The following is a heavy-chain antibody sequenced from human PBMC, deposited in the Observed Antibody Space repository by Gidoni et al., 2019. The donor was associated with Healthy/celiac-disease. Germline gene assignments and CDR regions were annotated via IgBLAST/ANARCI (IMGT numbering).Heavy chain of an antibody. CDR2: INHSGST. J-gene: IGHJ4*02. CDR3: ARTDFWSGYYPADY. D-gene: IGHD3-3*01. Sequence: QVQLQQWGAGLLTPSETLSLTCAVYGGSFSGYYWSWIRQPPGKGLGWIGEINHSGSTNYNPSLKSRVTISVDTSKNQFSLKLSSVTAADTAVYYCARTDFWSGYYPADYWGQGTLVTVSS. V-gene: IGHV4-34*01. CDR1: GGSFSGYY.